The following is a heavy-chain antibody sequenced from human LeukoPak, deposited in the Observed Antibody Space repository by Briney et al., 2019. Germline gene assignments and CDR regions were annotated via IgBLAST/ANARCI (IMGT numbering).Heavy chain of an antibody. D-gene: IGHD3-16*01. Sequence: GGSLRLSCAASGFTFSSYWMSWVRQAPGKGLEWVANIKQDGSEKYYVDSVKGRFTISRDNAKNSLYLQMNSLRAEDTAVYYCASGIGARSDFVDYWGQGTLVTVSS. CDR3: ASGIGARSDFVDY. V-gene: IGHV3-7*01. CDR2: IKQDGSEK. J-gene: IGHJ4*02. CDR1: GFTFSSYW.